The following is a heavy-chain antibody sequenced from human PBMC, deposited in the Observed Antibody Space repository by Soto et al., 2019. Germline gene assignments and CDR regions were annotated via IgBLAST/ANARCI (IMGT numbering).Heavy chain of an antibody. Sequence: KGLEWIGEINHSGNTNYNPSLKSQVTISVDTSKNQVSLKLSSVTAADTAVFFFFQAEDGIRDVRSVSAFLLNRSSDL. V-gene: IGHV4-34*13. D-gene: IGHD3-10*02. J-gene: IGHJ2*01. CDR2: INHSGNT. CDR3: FQAEDGIRDVRSVSAFLLNRSSDL.